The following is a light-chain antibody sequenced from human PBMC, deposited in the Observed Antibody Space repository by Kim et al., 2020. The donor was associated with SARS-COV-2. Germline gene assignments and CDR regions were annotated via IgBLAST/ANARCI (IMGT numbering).Light chain of an antibody. CDR1: QSVSSSY. Sequence: EIVLTQSPGTLSLSPGERATLSCRASQSVSSSYLAWYQQKPGQAPRLLIYGASSRATGIPDRFSGSGSGTDFTLTISRLEPEDFAVYYGQQDSSAHLTFRGQSKVDIK. CDR2: GAS. CDR3: QQDSSAHLT. V-gene: IGKV3-20*01. J-gene: IGKJ4*01.